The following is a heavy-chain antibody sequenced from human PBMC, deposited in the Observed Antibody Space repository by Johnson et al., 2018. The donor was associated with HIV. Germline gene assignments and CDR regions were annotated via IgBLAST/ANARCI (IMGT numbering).Heavy chain of an antibody. V-gene: IGHV3-30-3*01. CDR3: AKDRDYYGSGLI. CDR2: ISYDGSNK. D-gene: IGHD3-10*01. Sequence: QVQLVESGGGLVQPGGSLRLSCAASGFTFRSYAMHWVRQAPGKGLEWVAVISYDGSNKYYADSVTGRFTISRDNSKNTLYLQMNSLRAEDTAVYYCAKDRDYYGSGLIWGQGTMVTVSS. J-gene: IGHJ3*02. CDR1: GFTFRSYA.